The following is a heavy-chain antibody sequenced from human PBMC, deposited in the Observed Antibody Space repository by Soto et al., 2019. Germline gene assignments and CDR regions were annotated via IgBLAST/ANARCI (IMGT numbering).Heavy chain of an antibody. CDR1: GYSFTSYW. D-gene: IGHD1-26*01. CDR2: IYPGDSDT. J-gene: IGHJ5*02. Sequence: GESLKISCKGSGYSFTSYWIGWVRQMPGKGLEWMGIIYPGDSDTRYSPSFQGQVTISADKSISTAYLQWSSLKASDTAMYYFARSGVGAKFYNWFDPWGQGTLVTVSS. CDR3: ARSGVGAKFYNWFDP. V-gene: IGHV5-51*01.